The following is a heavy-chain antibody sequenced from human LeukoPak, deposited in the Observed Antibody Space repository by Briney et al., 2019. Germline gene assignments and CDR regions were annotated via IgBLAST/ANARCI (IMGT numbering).Heavy chain of an antibody. D-gene: IGHD1-26*01. CDR2: ISAYSGNT. V-gene: IGHV1-18*04. CDR1: GYTFSNFG. Sequence: ASVKVSCKASGYTFSNFGITWVRQAPGQGLEWMGWISAYSGNTNYAQKLHGRGTMTTDTSTSTAYMELRSLRSDDTAVYYCARVIVAGALMWGQGTLVTVSS. CDR3: ARVIVAGALM. J-gene: IGHJ4*02.